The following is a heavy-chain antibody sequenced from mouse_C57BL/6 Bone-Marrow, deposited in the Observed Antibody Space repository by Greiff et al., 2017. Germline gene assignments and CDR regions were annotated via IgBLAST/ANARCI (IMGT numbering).Heavy chain of an antibody. V-gene: IGHV1-50*01. Sequence: VQLQQPGAELVKPGASVKLSCKASGYTFTSYWMQWVKQRPGQGLEWIGEIDPSVSYTNYNQKFKGKATLTVDTSSSTAYMQLSSLTSEDSAVYYCARKIYYGNYVFYAMDYWGQGTSVTVSS. CDR3: ARKIYYGNYVFYAMDY. CDR2: IDPSVSYT. D-gene: IGHD2-1*01. J-gene: IGHJ4*01. CDR1: GYTFTSYW.